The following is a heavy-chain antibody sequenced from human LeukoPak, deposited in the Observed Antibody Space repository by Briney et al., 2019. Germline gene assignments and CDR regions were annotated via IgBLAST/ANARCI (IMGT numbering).Heavy chain of an antibody. J-gene: IGHJ1*01. CDR3: ARTLDRLRIGDFQH. D-gene: IGHD5-12*01. CDR1: GYSFTSYW. CDR2: IYPGDSDT. V-gene: IGHV5-51*01. Sequence: GEPLKISCQGSGYSFTSYWIGWVRPMPGKGLEWMGIIYPGDSDTRYSPSFQGQVTISADKSISTAYLQWSSLKASDTAMYYCARTLDRLRIGDFQHWGQGTQVTVSS.